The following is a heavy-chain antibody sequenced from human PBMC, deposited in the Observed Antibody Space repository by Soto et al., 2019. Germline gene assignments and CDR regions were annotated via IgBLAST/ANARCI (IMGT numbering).Heavy chain of an antibody. V-gene: IGHV5-10-1*01. CDR2: IDLTDAYT. CDR3: ARHGGAHYLSSGDHYALDY. J-gene: IGHJ4*02. Sequence: PGESLKISCKGSGYSLPNNWINRGRPMPGKGLEWMGRIDLTDAYTSYSPSFQGHISFSADRSINTTYLHWSSLRASDTAMYYCARHGGAHYLSSGDHYALDYWGQGTPVTVSS. D-gene: IGHD3-22*01. CDR1: GYSLPNNW.